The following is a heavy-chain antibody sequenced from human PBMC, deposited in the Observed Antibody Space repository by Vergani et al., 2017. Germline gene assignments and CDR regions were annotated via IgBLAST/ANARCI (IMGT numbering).Heavy chain of an antibody. V-gene: IGHV3-30*03. CDR1: GFSFGSYG. CDR3: ARDRYYLCSGSYPYFYYYGLDV. Sequence: QVQLVESGGNVVQSGTSLRLSCAASGFSFGSYGMHWVRQSPGKGLEWEAVISNDGGNKYYADSVKGRFTISRDNAKSSLYLQMNRLRAGDTGVYYCARDRYYLCSGSYPYFYYYGLDVWGQGTAVTVSS. J-gene: IGHJ6*02. CDR2: ISNDGGNK. D-gene: IGHD3-10*01.